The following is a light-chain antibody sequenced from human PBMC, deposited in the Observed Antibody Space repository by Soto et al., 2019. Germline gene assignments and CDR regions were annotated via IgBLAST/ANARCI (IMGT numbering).Light chain of an antibody. CDR3: QEYGSSPRT. J-gene: IGKJ1*01. V-gene: IGKV3-20*01. CDR2: GAS. CDR1: QSVSSSY. Sequence: EIVLTQSPGTLSLSPGERATLSCRASQSVSSSYLAWYQQKPGQAPRLLIYGASSRATGIPDRFSGSGSGTDFTVNISRLEPEDCAVYYCQEYGSSPRTFGQGTKVEIK.